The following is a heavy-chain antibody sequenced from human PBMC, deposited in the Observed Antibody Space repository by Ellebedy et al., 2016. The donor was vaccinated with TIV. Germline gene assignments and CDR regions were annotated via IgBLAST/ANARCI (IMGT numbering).Heavy chain of an antibody. V-gene: IGHV1-69*04. CDR2: IIPIVVIP. Sequence: SVKVSCXAAGYTFTDYGISWVRQAPGQGLEWMGRIIPIVVIPDYAQKFQGRVTITADKSTSTAYMELSSLKFEDTAIYYCAKISRWEAFDIWGQGTMVIVSS. J-gene: IGHJ3*02. D-gene: IGHD1-26*01. CDR3: AKISRWEAFDI. CDR1: GYTFTDYG.